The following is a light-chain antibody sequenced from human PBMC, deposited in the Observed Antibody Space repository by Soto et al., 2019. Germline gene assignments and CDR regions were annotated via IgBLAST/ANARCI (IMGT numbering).Light chain of an antibody. V-gene: IGKV4-1*01. CDR3: QQYYSTPLT. Sequence: DIVMTQSPDSLAVSLGERATINCKSSQSVLYSSNNKNYLAWYQQKPGQPPKLLIYWASTRESGVPDRFSGSGSRTDFTLTIRSLQAEDVAVYYCQQYYSTPLTFVGGTKVEIK. CDR2: WAS. J-gene: IGKJ4*01. CDR1: QSVLYSSNNKNY.